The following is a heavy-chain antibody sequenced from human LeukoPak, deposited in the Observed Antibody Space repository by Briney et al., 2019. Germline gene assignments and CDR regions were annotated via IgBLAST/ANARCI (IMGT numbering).Heavy chain of an antibody. CDR3: ARMPPVGGSYVY. J-gene: IGHJ4*02. CDR2: IYTSGST. D-gene: IGHD1-26*01. CDR1: GGSISSGSYY. V-gene: IGHV4-61*02. Sequence: PSQTLSLTCTVSGGSISSGSYYWSWIRQPAGKGLEWIGRIYTSGSTNYNPSLKSRVTISVDTSKNQFSLKLSSVTAADTAVYYCARMPPVGGSYVYWGQGTLVTVSS.